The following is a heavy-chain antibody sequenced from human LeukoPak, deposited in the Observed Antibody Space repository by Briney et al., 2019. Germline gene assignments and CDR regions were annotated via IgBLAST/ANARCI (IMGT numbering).Heavy chain of an antibody. CDR1: GFTFSSYA. V-gene: IGHV3-23*01. CDR3: AKGYYGSGSYSNPYYYYYMDV. D-gene: IGHD3-10*01. J-gene: IGHJ6*03. CDR2: ISGSGGST. Sequence: GASLRLSCAASGFTFSSYAMSCVRQAPGKGLEWVSAISGSGGSTYYADSVKGRFTISRDNSKNTLYLQMNSLRAEDTAVYYCAKGYYGSGSYSNPYYYYYMDVWGKGTTVTVSS.